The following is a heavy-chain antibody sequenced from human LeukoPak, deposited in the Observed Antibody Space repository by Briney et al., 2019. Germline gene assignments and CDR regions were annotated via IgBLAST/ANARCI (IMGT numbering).Heavy chain of an antibody. D-gene: IGHD4-17*01. Sequence: SVKVSCKASGGTSSSYAISWVRQAPGQGLEWMGGIIPIFGTANYAQKFQGRVTVTADESTSTAYMELSSLRSEDTAVYYCARCDYRAVNYYYGMDVWGQGTTVTVSS. CDR1: GGTSSSYA. CDR2: IIPIFGTA. CDR3: ARCDYRAVNYYYGMDV. J-gene: IGHJ6*02. V-gene: IGHV1-69*13.